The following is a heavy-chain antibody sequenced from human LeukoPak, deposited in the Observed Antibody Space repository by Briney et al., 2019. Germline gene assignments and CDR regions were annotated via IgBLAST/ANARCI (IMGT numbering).Heavy chain of an antibody. J-gene: IGHJ6*03. Sequence: PGGSLRLSCAASGFTFSNAWMSWVRQAPGKGLEWVGRIKSKTDGGTTDYAAPVKGRFTISRNDSKNTLYLQMNSLKTEDTAVYYCTTLRGSSGWLRVYSYYYMDVWGKGTTVTISS. CDR3: TTLRGSSGWLRVYSYYYMDV. CDR1: GFTFSNAW. D-gene: IGHD6-19*01. V-gene: IGHV3-15*01. CDR2: IKSKTDGGTT.